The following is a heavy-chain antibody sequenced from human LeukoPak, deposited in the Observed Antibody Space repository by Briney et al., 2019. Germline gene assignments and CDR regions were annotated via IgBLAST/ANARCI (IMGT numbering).Heavy chain of an antibody. Sequence: SETLSLTCTVSGGSISSYYWSWIRQPPGKGLEWIGYIYYSGSTNYNSSLKSRVTILVDMSKNQFSLKLSSVTAADTAVYYCARDLHGYCSGGSCYSGGWFDPWGQGTLVPVSS. CDR2: IYYSGST. J-gene: IGHJ5*02. V-gene: IGHV4-59*01. CDR1: GGSISSYY. CDR3: ARDLHGYCSGGSCYSGGWFDP. D-gene: IGHD2-15*01.